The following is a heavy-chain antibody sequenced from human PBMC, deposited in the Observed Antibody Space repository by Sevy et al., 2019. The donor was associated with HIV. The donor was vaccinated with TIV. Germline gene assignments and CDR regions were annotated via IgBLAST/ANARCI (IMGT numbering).Heavy chain of an antibody. J-gene: IGHJ4*02. CDR1: GGSISSYY. CDR3: VRGLKIGSGFDY. Sequence: SETLSLTCTVSGGSISSYYWNWIRQSPGKGLEWIGDIYYSGSTTYNPSLRSRVTMSVDMSRKQFSLRLASVTAADTAMFYCVRGLKIGSGFDYWGQGILVTVSS. V-gene: IGHV4-59*01. CDR2: IYYSGST. D-gene: IGHD6-19*01.